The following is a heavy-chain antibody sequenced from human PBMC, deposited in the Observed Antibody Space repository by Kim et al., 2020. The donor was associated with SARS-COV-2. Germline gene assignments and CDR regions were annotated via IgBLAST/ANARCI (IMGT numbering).Heavy chain of an antibody. Sequence: YPADSVRGRFTSSRENDKNSLYLQMKGLRAEDTAVYYCARGPNYSPFDYWGQGTLVTVSS. D-gene: IGHD4-4*01. J-gene: IGHJ4*02. CDR3: ARGPNYSPFDY. V-gene: IGHV3-48*03.